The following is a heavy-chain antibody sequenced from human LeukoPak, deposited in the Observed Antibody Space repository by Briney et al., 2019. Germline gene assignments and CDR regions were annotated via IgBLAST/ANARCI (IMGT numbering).Heavy chain of an antibody. Sequence: SVKVSCKASGGTFSSFAISWVRQAPGQGLEWMGGIIPIFGTANYAQKFQGRVTITTDESTSTAYMELSSLRSEDTAVYYCARAAGIAAAGPFDYWGQGTLVTVSS. J-gene: IGHJ4*02. CDR2: IIPIFGTA. CDR3: ARAAGIAAAGPFDY. D-gene: IGHD6-13*01. CDR1: GGTFSSFA. V-gene: IGHV1-69*05.